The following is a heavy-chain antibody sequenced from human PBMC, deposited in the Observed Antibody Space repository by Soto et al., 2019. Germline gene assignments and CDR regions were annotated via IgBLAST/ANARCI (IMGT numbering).Heavy chain of an antibody. Sequence: QITLKESGPSLVKPTQTLTLTCTFSGFSLSTGGVGVGWIRQPPGKALEWLALIYWDDDKRYSPSLRSRLTDTKDTSKIQVVLTMTNMDPVDTATYYCAHSRCGGDCLQSYSSHYYYGMDVWGQGTTVTVSS. V-gene: IGHV2-5*02. CDR2: IYWDDDK. D-gene: IGHD2-21*02. CDR3: AHSRCGGDCLQSYSSHYYYGMDV. CDR1: GFSLSTGGVG. J-gene: IGHJ6*02.